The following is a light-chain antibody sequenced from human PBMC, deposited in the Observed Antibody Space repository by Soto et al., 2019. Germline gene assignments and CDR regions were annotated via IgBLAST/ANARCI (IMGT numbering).Light chain of an antibody. V-gene: IGLV2-8*01. CDR2: EVS. J-gene: IGLJ3*02. Sequence: QSVLTQPPSASGSPGQSVTISCTGTSSDVGAYNYVSWYQQYPGKAPKLMIYEVSKRPSGVPDRFSGSKSGKTASLPVSGLQPEDEADYYCTSYAGSDIWVFGGGTQLTVL. CDR1: SSDVGAYNY. CDR3: TSYAGSDIWV.